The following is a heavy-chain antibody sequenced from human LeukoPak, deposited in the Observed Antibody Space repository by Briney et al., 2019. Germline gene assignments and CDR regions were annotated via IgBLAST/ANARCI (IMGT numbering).Heavy chain of an antibody. CDR2: TYPDDSDI. CDR1: GYTFTTYW. D-gene: IGHD2-15*01. V-gene: IGHV5-51*01. CDR3: ARQGRSGPAAANY. J-gene: IGHJ4*02. Sequence: RLGESLKISCKTSGYTFTTYWIAWVRQMPGKGREWIGITYPDDSDIRYSPSFQGQVTISADKSISAAYLQWRSLKASDTAMYYCARQGRSGPAAANYWGQGNLVTVSS.